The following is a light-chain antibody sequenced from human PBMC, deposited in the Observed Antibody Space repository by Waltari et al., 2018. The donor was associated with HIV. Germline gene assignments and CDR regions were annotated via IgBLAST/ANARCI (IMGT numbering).Light chain of an antibody. Sequence: QSALTQPASVSGSPGQSITISCTGTSSDVGSYNLVSWYQQHPGKAPKLTIYEVSKRLSGVSNRVHGSKSGNTASLTIAGLQAEDEADYYCCSYAGTSTYVAFGGGTKLTVL. J-gene: IGLJ2*01. CDR2: EVS. CDR3: CSYAGTSTYVA. V-gene: IGLV2-23*02. CDR1: SSDVGSYNL.